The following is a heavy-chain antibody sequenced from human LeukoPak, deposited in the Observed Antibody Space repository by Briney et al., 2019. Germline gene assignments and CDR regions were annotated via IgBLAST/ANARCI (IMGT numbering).Heavy chain of an antibody. CDR3: AREMATIWNWFDP. D-gene: IGHD5-24*01. Sequence: AGESLKISCKGSGYSFTSYWISWVRQMPGKGLEWMGRIDPSDSYTNYSPSFQGHVTISADKSISTAYLQWSSLKASDTAMYYRAREMATIWNWFDPWGQGTLVTVSS. J-gene: IGHJ5*02. CDR2: IDPSDSYT. V-gene: IGHV5-10-1*01. CDR1: GYSFTSYW.